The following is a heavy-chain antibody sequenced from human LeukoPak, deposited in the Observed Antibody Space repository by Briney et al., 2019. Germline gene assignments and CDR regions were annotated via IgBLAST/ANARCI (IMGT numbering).Heavy chain of an antibody. V-gene: IGHV1-24*01. CDR2: FDPEDGET. D-gene: IGHD3-16*02. CDR3: ARWVIDYVWGSYRYDILDY. J-gene: IGHJ4*02. Sequence: ASVKVSCKVSGYTLTELSMHWVRQAPGKGLEWMGGFDPEDGETIYAQKFQGRVTMTTDTSTSTAYMELRSLRSDDTAVYYCARWVIDYVWGSYRYDILDYWGQGTLVTVSS. CDR1: GYTLTELS.